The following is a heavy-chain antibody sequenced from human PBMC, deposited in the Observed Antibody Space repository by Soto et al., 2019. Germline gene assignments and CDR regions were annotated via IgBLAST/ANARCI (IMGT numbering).Heavy chain of an antibody. CDR1: GYTFTSYY. CDR2: INPSGGST. V-gene: IGHV1-46*01. Sequence: QVQLVQSGAEVKKPGASVKVSCKASGYTFTSYYMHWVRQAPGQGLEWMGIINPSGGSTSYAQKFQGRVTMTRDTSTSTVYMELSSLRSEDTAVYYCARDQYGTTVTTEYYYNGMDVWGQGTTVTVSS. D-gene: IGHD4-17*01. J-gene: IGHJ6*02. CDR3: ARDQYGTTVTTEYYYNGMDV.